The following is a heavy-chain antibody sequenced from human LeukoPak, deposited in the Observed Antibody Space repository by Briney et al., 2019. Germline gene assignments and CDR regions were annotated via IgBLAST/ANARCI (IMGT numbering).Heavy chain of an antibody. Sequence: GGSLRLSCAASGFSVNTLYMTWVRQAPGKGLEWVSVIYSGDRTYYADSVKGRFTISRDTSKNTVYLQMNSMRPEETAVYYCARVGEYSDGSWFDEWRQGTLV. J-gene: IGHJ4*02. CDR1: GFSVNTLY. CDR2: IYSGDRT. V-gene: IGHV3-66*01. D-gene: IGHD5-12*01. CDR3: ARVGEYSDGSWFDE.